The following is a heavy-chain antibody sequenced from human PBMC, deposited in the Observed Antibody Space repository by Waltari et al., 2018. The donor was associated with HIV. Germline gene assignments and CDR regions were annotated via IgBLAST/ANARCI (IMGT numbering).Heavy chain of an antibody. D-gene: IGHD1-26*01. CDR3: ARLHNAEWDLVADS. Sequence: EVQLVQSGAEAKKPGESLKLSCQGFGYTFPAHWIGWVRQMPGKGLQWMGIFYPGDYESKYSPSFQGQVTFSADNSIGTAYLNWRSLKASDTAMYYCARLHNAEWDLVADSWGQGTLVIVSS. CDR2: FYPGDYES. V-gene: IGHV5-51*01. CDR1: GYTFPAHW. J-gene: IGHJ4*02.